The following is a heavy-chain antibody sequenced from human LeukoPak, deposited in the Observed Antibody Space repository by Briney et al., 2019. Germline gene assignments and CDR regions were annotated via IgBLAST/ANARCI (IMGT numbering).Heavy chain of an antibody. Sequence: PGRSLRLSCAAYGFTFNSYGMHWVRQAPGKGLEWVTLISHDGNNKHYADSVKGRFTISRDNVKNSLYLQMNSLRAEDTAVYYCASSRGSWPDYFDYWGQGTLVTVSS. CDR2: ISHDGNNK. CDR1: GFTFNSYG. V-gene: IGHV3-30*03. J-gene: IGHJ4*02. CDR3: ASSRGSWPDYFDY. D-gene: IGHD6-13*01.